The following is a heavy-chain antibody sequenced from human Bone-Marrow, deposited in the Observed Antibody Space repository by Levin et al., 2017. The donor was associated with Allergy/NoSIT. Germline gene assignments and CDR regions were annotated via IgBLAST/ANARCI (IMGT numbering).Heavy chain of an antibody. J-gene: IGHJ6*02. CDR1: GFTFSSYA. CDR2: ISGSGGST. Sequence: GESLKISCAASGFTFSSYAMSWVRQAPGKGLEWVSAISGSGGSTYYADSVKGRFTISRDNSKNTLYLQMNSLRAEDTAVYYCAKQDGDTAMVGGDYYYYGMDVWGQGTTVTVSS. V-gene: IGHV3-23*01. D-gene: IGHD5-18*01. CDR3: AKQDGDTAMVGGDYYYYGMDV.